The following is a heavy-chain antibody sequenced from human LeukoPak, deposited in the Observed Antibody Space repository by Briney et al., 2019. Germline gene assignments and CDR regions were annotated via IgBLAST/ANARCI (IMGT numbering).Heavy chain of an antibody. CDR3: ARADYDFWSGPIDY. J-gene: IGHJ4*02. Sequence: PSQTLSLXCTVSGGSISSGSYYWSWIRQPAGRGLEWIGRIYTSGSTNYNPSLKSRVTISVDTSKNQFPLKLSSVTAADTAVYYCARADYDFWSGPIDYWGQGTLVTVSS. CDR2: IYTSGST. V-gene: IGHV4-61*02. CDR1: GGSISSGSYY. D-gene: IGHD3-3*01.